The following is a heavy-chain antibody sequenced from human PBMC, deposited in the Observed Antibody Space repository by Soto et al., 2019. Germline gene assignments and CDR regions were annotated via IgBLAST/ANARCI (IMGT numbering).Heavy chain of an antibody. D-gene: IGHD2-8*01. CDR2: ISSRSSYT. Sequence: RGGSLRPSCAASGFTFRDYYMSWIAQAPGKGLEWVSYISSRSSYTNYADSVKGRFTISRDNAKNSLYLQMNSLRAEDTAVYYCARTPDCTNGVCSAGFDYWGQGTLVTVSS. CDR3: ARTPDCTNGVCSAGFDY. J-gene: IGHJ4*02. V-gene: IGHV3-11*06. CDR1: GFTFRDYY.